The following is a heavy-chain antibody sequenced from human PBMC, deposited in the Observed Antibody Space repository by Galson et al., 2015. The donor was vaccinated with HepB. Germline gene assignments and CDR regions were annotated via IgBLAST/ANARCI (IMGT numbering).Heavy chain of an antibody. V-gene: IGHV3-23*01. CDR1: GFTFSSYA. CDR3: AKDPNYDILTGYYDY. CDR2: ISGSGGST. J-gene: IGHJ4*02. D-gene: IGHD3-9*01. Sequence: SLRLSCAASGFTFSSYAMSWVRQAPGKGLEWVSAISGSGGSTYYADSVKGRFTISRDNSKSTLYLQMNSLRAEDTAVYYCAKDPNYDILTGYYDYWGQGTLVTVSS.